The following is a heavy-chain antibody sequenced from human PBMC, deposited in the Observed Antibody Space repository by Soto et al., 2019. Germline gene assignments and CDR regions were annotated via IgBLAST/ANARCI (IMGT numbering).Heavy chain of an antibody. CDR1: GFTFSNYG. CDR2: MSYNGSNK. Sequence: GGSLRLSCAASGFTFSNYGMHWVRQAPGKGLEWVAVMSYNGSNKYYADSVKGRFTISRDNSKNTLYLQMNSLRAEDTAVYYCAKGSFYDSSGYYPPSDYYYGMDVWGQGTTVTVSS. CDR3: AKGSFYDSSGYYPPSDYYYGMDV. D-gene: IGHD3-22*01. J-gene: IGHJ6*02. V-gene: IGHV3-30*18.